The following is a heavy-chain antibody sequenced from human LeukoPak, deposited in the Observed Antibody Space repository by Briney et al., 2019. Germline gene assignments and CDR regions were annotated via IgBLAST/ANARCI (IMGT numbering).Heavy chain of an antibody. Sequence: SETLSLTCTVSGGSISSSSYYWGWIRRPPGKGLEWIGSIYYSGSTYYNPSLKSRVTISVDTSKNQFSLKLSSVTAADTAVYYCGRTVYSYYYYYMDVWGKGTTVTVSS. CDR3: GRTVYSYYYYYMDV. CDR2: IYYSGST. D-gene: IGHD1-14*01. V-gene: IGHV4-39*01. CDR1: GGSISSSSYY. J-gene: IGHJ6*03.